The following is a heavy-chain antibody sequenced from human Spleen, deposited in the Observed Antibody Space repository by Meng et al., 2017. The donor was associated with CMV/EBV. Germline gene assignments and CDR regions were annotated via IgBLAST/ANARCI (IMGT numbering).Heavy chain of an antibody. V-gene: IGHV4-59*01. J-gene: IGHJ4*02. CDR2: IYYSGST. D-gene: IGHD6-19*01. CDR1: GGSISSYY. Sequence: SETLSLTCTVSGGSISSYYWSWIRQPPGKGLEWIGYIYYSGSTNYNPSLESRVTISVDTSKNQFSLKVTSVTAADTAVYYCARGDSSAWYAIGYWGQGILVTVSS. CDR3: ARGDSSAWYAIGY.